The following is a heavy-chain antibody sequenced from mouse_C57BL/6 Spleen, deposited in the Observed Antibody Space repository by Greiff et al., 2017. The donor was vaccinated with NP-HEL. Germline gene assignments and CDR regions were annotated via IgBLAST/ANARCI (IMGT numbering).Heavy chain of an antibody. CDR3: ARHGIYDGYYVAMDY. Sequence: EVKLMESGGGLVQPGESLKLSCESNEYEFPSHDMSWVRKTPEKRLELVAAINSDGGSTYYPDTMERRFIISRDNTKKTLYLQMSSLRSEDTALYYCARHGIYDGYYVAMDYWGQGTSVTVSS. CDR1: EYEFPSHD. CDR2: INSDGGST. J-gene: IGHJ4*01. D-gene: IGHD2-3*01. V-gene: IGHV5-2*01.